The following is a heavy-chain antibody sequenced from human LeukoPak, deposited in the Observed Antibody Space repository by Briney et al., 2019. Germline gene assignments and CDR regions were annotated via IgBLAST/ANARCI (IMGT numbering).Heavy chain of an antibody. D-gene: IGHD3-10*01. J-gene: IGHJ5*02. CDR2: INHSGST. CDR3: ASWFGELFGNNWFDP. CDR1: GGSFSGYY. Sequence: NPSETLSLTCAVYGGSFSGYYWSWIRQPPGKGLEWIGEINHSGSTNYNPSLKSRVTISVDTSKNQFSLKLSSVTAAGTAVYYCASWFGELFGNNWFDPWGQGTLVTVSS. V-gene: IGHV4-34*01.